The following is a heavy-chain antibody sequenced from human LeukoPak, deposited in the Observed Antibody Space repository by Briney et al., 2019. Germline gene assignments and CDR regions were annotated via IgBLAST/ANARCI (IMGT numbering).Heavy chain of an antibody. Sequence: ASVKVSCKASGYTFTSYGISWVRQAPGQGLEWMGWISAYNGNTNYAQKFQGRVTMTTDTSTSTAYMELRSLRSDDTAVYYCARDVRGYCTNGVCSSGYWGQGTLVTVSS. D-gene: IGHD2-8*01. CDR2: ISAYNGNT. V-gene: IGHV1-18*01. CDR1: GYTFTSYG. J-gene: IGHJ4*02. CDR3: ARDVRGYCTNGVCSSGY.